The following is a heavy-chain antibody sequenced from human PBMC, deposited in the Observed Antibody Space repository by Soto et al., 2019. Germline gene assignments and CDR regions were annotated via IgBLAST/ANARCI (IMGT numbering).Heavy chain of an antibody. D-gene: IGHD5-18*01. J-gene: IGHJ4*02. V-gene: IGHV1-3*01. CDR2: INAGNWNT. CDR1: GYTFSNFA. CDR3: ARVVRGPMVIYY. Sequence: ASVKVSCKASGYTFSNFAMHWVRQAPGQRLEWMGWINAGNWNTKYSQKFQGRVTITRDTSASTAYMELSSLRSEDTAVYYCARVVRGPMVIYYWAQGTLFTFSP.